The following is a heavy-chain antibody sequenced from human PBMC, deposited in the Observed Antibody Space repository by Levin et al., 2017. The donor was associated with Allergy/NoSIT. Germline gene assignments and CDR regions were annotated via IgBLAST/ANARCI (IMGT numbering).Heavy chain of an antibody. CDR1: GFTFSSYG. V-gene: IGHV3-30*18. CDR3: AKPLGIGEAGWLESGLDV. Sequence: SLKISCAASGFTFSSYGMHWVRQAPGKGLEWVAVISHDGSNKYYADSVKGRFTISRDDSKNTLYLQMNSLRAEDTAVFYCAKPLGIGEAGWLESGLDVWGKGTTVTVSS. J-gene: IGHJ6*04. D-gene: IGHD6-13*01. CDR2: ISHDGSNK.